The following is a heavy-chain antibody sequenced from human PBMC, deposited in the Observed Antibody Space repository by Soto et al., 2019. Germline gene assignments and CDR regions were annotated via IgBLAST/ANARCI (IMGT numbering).Heavy chain of an antibody. CDR3: AAYSRPQLVLDY. J-gene: IGHJ4*02. V-gene: IGHV1-58*02. CDR1: GYTFTGYY. D-gene: IGHD6-13*01. Sequence: GASVKVSCKASGYTFTGYYMHWVRQAPGQGLEWIGWIVVGSGNTNYAQKFQERVTITRDMSTSTAYMELSSLRSEDTAVYYCAAYSRPQLVLDYWGQGTLVTVSS. CDR2: IVVGSGNT.